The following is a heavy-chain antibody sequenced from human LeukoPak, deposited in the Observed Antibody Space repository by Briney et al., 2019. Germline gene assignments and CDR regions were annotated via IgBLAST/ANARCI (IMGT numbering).Heavy chain of an antibody. Sequence: GGSLRLSCEASGITFSNYGMTWVRQAPGRGLEWVSTIRGSGDKVYYADSVKGRFTTSRENSRNTLYLQMSSLRAEDTAVYYCASRPRADMGPLDFWGQGTLVTVSS. CDR1: GITFSNYG. V-gene: IGHV3-23*01. D-gene: IGHD1-14*01. CDR3: ASRPRADMGPLDF. J-gene: IGHJ4*02. CDR2: IRGSGDKV.